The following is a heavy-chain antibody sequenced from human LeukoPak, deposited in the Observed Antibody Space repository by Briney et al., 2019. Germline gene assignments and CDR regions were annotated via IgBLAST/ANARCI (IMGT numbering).Heavy chain of an antibody. CDR3: ARLYCSGGSCYFGFDY. Sequence: PSETLSLTCTVSGGSISSYYWSWIRQPPGKGLEWIGYIYYSGSTNYNPSLKSRVTISVDTSKNQFSLKLSSVTAADTAVYYCARLYCSGGSCYFGFDYWGQGTLVTVSS. D-gene: IGHD2-15*01. CDR1: GGSISSYY. V-gene: IGHV4-59*08. CDR2: IYYSGST. J-gene: IGHJ4*02.